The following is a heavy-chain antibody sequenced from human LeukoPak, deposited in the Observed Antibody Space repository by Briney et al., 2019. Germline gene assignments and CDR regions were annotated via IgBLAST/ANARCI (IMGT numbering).Heavy chain of an antibody. Sequence: PSETLSLTCTVSGGSISSYYWSWIRQPAGKGLEWIGRIYTSGSTNYNPSLKSRVTMSVDTSKNQFSLKLSSVTAADTAVYYCATEAYCGGDCYFFDYWGQGTLVTVSS. J-gene: IGHJ4*02. CDR1: GGSISSYY. D-gene: IGHD2-21*01. CDR3: ATEAYCGGDCYFFDY. CDR2: IYTSGST. V-gene: IGHV4-4*07.